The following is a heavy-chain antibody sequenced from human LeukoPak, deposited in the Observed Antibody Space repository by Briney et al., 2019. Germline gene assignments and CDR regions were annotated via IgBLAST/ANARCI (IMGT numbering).Heavy chain of an antibody. J-gene: IGHJ4*02. CDR1: GFTFSSYA. CDR3: AKDIQMAGISGLDY. V-gene: IGHV3-9*01. D-gene: IGHD1-14*01. Sequence: GGSLRLSCAASGFTFSSYAMHWVRQAPGKGLEWVSGISWNSGSIGYADSVKGRFTISRDNAKNSLYLQMNSLRAEDTALYYCAKDIQMAGISGLDYWGQGTLVTVSS. CDR2: ISWNSGSI.